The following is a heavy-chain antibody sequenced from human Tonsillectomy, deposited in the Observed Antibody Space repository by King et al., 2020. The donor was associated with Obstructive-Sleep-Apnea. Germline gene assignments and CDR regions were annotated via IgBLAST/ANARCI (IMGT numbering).Heavy chain of an antibody. CDR2: ISSSSTYI. CDR3: ARESSTSCFDL. J-gene: IGHJ2*01. D-gene: IGHD2-2*01. CDR1: GFTFSSYS. V-gene: IGHV3-21*01. Sequence: VQLVESGGGLVKPGGSLRLSCAASGFTFSSYSMTWVRQAPGKGLEWVSSISSSSTYIYYADSVKGRFTISRDNAKNSLYLQMNSLGAEDTAVYYCARESSTSCFDLWGRGTLVTVSS.